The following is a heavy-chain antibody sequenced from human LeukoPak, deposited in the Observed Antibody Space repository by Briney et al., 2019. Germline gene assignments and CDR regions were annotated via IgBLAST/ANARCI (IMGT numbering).Heavy chain of an antibody. Sequence: ASVKVSCKASGGTFSSYAISWVRQAPGQGLEWMGGIIPIFGTANYAQKFQGRVTITADESTNTAYMELSSLRSEDTAVYYCAIPESSRSHTFDYWGQGTLVTVSS. CDR1: GGTFSSYA. J-gene: IGHJ4*02. CDR2: IIPIFGTA. V-gene: IGHV1-69*13. D-gene: IGHD2-2*01. CDR3: AIPESSRSHTFDY.